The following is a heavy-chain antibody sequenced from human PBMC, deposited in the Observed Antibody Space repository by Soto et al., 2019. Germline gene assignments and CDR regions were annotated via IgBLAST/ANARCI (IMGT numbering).Heavy chain of an antibody. CDR2: INAGNGNT. V-gene: IGHV1-3*01. CDR1: GYTFTIYS. J-gene: IGHJ4*02. Sequence: ASVKVSWKASGYTFTIYSMHLVRQAPGQRLEWMGWINAGNGNTKYSQKFQGRVTITRDTSASTAYMELSSLRSEDTAVYYCARGLNGYLHYFDYWGQGTPVTVSS. D-gene: IGHD5-18*01. CDR3: ARGLNGYLHYFDY.